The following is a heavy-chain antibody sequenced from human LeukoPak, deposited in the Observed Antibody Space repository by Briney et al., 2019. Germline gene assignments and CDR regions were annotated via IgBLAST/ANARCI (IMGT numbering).Heavy chain of an antibody. J-gene: IGHJ4*02. Sequence: SETLSLTCAVSGFSITSGFYWGWIRQPPGKELEWIANIHHSGSTYYNPSLKSRVTISVDTSENQFSLRLTSVTAADTAMYYCASDAPGLLGYWGQGTLVTVSS. CDR2: IHHSGST. CDR3: ASDAPGLLGY. D-gene: IGHD3-10*01. CDR1: GFSITSGFY. V-gene: IGHV4-38-2*01.